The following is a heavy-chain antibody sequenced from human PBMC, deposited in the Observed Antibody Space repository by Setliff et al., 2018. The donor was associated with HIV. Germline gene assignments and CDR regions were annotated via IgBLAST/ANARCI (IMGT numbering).Heavy chain of an antibody. Sequence: SETLSLTCTVSGGSISSGDYYWTWIRQPPGKGLEWIGYIYYSGNTFYNPSLKSRLTISIATSKNQFSLKLSSVTAADTAVYYCARGGRDFYDSSGYYWNYWGQGTLVTVSS. CDR3: ARGGRDFYDSSGYYWNY. V-gene: IGHV4-30-4*08. CDR1: GGSISSGDYY. CDR2: IYYSGNT. D-gene: IGHD3-22*01. J-gene: IGHJ4*02.